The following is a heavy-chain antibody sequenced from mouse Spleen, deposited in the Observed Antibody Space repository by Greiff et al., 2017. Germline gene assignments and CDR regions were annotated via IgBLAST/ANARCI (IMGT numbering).Heavy chain of an antibody. CDR1: GYSITSGYY. V-gene: IGHV3-6*01. CDR2: ISYDGSN. D-gene: IGHD1-1*01. J-gene: IGHJ3*01. CDR3: ARGTVVGGAWFAY. Sequence: ESGPGLVKPSQSLSLTCSVTGYSITSGYYWNWIRQFPGNKLEWMGYISYDGSNNYNPSLKNRISITRDTSKNQFFLKFNSVTTEDTAKYYRARGTVVGGAWFAYWGQGTLVTVSA.